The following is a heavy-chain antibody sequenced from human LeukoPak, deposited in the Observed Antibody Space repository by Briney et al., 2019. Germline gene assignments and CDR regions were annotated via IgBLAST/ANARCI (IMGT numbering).Heavy chain of an antibody. CDR3: ARDYGGSSPFDY. Sequence: PGGSLRLSCAAAGFTFSDYGMNWVRQAPGKGLEWVAFIRYDGSNKYYADSVKGRFTISRDNAKNSLYLYMNSLRAEDTAVYYCARDYGGSSPFDYWGQGTLVTVSS. CDR2: IRYDGSNK. J-gene: IGHJ4*02. CDR1: GFTFSDYG. V-gene: IGHV3-33*08. D-gene: IGHD4-23*01.